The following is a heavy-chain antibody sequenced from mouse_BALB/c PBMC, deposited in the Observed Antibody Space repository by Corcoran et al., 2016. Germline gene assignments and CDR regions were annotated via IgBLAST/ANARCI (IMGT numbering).Heavy chain of an antibody. CDR1: GFNIKDTY. J-gene: IGHJ1*01. CDR3: ARWDWYFDV. CDR2: IDPANGNT. V-gene: IGHV14-3*02. Sequence: EVQLQQSGAGLVKPGPSVKLSCTASGFNIKDTYMHWVKQRPEHGLEWIGRIDPANGNTKYDPKFQGKATITADTSSNTAYLQLSSLTSEDTAVYYCARWDWYFDVWGAGTTVTVSS.